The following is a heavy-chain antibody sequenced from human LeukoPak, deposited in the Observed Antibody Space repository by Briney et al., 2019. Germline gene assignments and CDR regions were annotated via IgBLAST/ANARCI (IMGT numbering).Heavy chain of an antibody. CDR3: ARDFRYSSGWYLYRANFDY. Sequence: PGGSLRLSCAASGFTFSSYAMSWVRQAPGKGLEWVSAISGSGGSTYYADSVKGRFTISRDNSKNTLYLQMNSLRAEDTAVYYCARDFRYSSGWYLYRANFDYWGQGTLVTVSS. CDR1: GFTFSSYA. CDR2: ISGSGGST. J-gene: IGHJ4*02. D-gene: IGHD6-19*01. V-gene: IGHV3-23*01.